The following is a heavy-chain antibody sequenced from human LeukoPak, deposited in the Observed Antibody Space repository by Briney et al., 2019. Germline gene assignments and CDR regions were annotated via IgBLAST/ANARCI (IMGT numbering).Heavy chain of an antibody. J-gene: IGHJ3*02. D-gene: IGHD5-24*01. CDR1: GGSTSSGDYY. CDR3: ARRRSPSETGAFDI. CDR2: IYYSGST. Sequence: PSETLSLTCTVSGGSTSSGDYYWSWIRQPPGKGLEWIGYIYYSGSTFLNPSLKSRITLSVDTAKNQFSLKLSSVTAADTAVYYCARRRSPSETGAFDIWGQGTMVTVSS. V-gene: IGHV4-30-4*01.